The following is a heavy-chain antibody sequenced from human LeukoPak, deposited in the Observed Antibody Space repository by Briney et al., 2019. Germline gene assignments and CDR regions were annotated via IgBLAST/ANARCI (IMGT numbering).Heavy chain of an antibody. CDR3: ARAPAGQPYYYMDV. CDR2: IFYSGST. Sequence: SETLSLTCTVSGGSITSYYWGWIRQPPGKGLEWIGYIFYSGSTNYNPSLKSRVTISVDTSKNQISLKLSSVTAADTAVYYRARAPAGQPYYYMDVWGKGTTVTVSS. J-gene: IGHJ6*03. V-gene: IGHV4-59*01. D-gene: IGHD2-2*01. CDR1: GGSITSYY.